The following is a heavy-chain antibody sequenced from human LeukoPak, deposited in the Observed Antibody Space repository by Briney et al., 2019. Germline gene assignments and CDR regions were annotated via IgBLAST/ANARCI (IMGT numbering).Heavy chain of an antibody. CDR2: ISFDGYNE. J-gene: IGHJ4*02. CDR1: GFTFSSYG. D-gene: IGHD3-10*01. CDR3: ARGPRGVITTGYFDY. V-gene: IGHV3-30*03. Sequence: GRSLRLSCAASGFTFSSYGMHWVRQAPGKGLEWVAVISFDGYNEYYTDSVKGRFTISRDISKNTLFLHMNSLRAEDTAVYYCARGPRGVITTGYFDYWGQGTLVTVSS.